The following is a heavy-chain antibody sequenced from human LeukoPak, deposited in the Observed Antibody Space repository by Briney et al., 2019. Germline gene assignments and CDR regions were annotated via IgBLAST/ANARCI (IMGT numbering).Heavy chain of an antibody. CDR2: ISNNGGYT. CDR1: GFTFSSSA. CDR3: AKDLNSGYYYFDC. V-gene: IGHV3-23*01. D-gene: IGHD3-22*01. Sequence: GGSLRLSCAASGFTFSSSAMSWVRQAPGKGLEWVSAISNNGGYTYYADSVQGRFTISRDNSKSTLCLQMDSLRAEDTAVYYCAKDLNSGYYYFDCWGQGTLVTVSS. J-gene: IGHJ4*02.